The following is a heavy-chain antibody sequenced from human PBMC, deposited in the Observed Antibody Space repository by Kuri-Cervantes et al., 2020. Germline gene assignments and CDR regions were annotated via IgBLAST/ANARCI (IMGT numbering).Heavy chain of an antibody. V-gene: IGHV4-39*02. J-gene: IGHJ4*02. CDR1: GGSVSSTSHY. Sequence: GSLRLSCTVSGGSVSSTSHYWGWIRQPPGKGLEWIGSLYYSGSTYYNPSLKSRLTISVDTSKNQFSLKLSSVTAADTAVYYCARGLRYFDYWGQGTLVNVSS. CDR2: LYYSGST. CDR3: ARGLRYFDY.